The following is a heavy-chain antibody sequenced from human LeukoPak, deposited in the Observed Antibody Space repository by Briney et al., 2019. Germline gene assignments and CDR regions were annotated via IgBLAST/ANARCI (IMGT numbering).Heavy chain of an antibody. CDR2: INPNSGGT. V-gene: IGHV1-2*02. D-gene: IGHD4-17*01. J-gene: IGHJ5*02. Sequence: GASVKVSCKASGYIFTDYYMHWVRQAPGQGLEWMGWINPNSGGTNYAQKFQGRVTMTRDTSISTAYMELSRLRSDDTAVYYCAREHMTTVTTYWFDPWGQGTLVTVSS. CDR3: AREHMTTVTTYWFDP. CDR1: GYIFTDYY.